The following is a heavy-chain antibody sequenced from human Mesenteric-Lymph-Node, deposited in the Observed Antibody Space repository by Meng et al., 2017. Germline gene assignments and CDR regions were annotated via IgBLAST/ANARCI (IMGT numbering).Heavy chain of an antibody. V-gene: IGHV4-34*01. CDR3: VRGRGYGDYGSLY. CDR1: GGSFSGYY. J-gene: IGHJ4*02. D-gene: IGHD4-17*01. CDR2: INHSGST. Sequence: QLQRQQVGAGLLKTSETLSLTCAVYGGSFSGYYWSWIRQPPGKGLEWIGEINHSGSTNYNPSLKSRVTISVDTSKNQFSLKLSSVTAADTAVYYCVRGRGYGDYGSLYWGQGTLVTVSS.